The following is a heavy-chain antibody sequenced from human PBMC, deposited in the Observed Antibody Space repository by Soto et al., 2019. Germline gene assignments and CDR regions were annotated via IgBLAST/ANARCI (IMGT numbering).Heavy chain of an antibody. J-gene: IGHJ4*02. V-gene: IGHV5-51*01. Sequence: PGEALKISRKGFGYIFSSHWIGWGRPMPGKRLEWMGIIYPGDSDTRYSPSFQGQVTISADKSISTAYLQWSSLKASDTAMYYCARQGYYYDSSGILGGDYWGQGTLVTVSS. CDR2: IYPGDSDT. CDR3: ARQGYYYDSSGILGGDY. D-gene: IGHD3-22*01. CDR1: GYIFSSHW.